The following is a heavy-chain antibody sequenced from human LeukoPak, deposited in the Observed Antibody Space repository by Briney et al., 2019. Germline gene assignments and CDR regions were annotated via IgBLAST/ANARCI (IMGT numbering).Heavy chain of an antibody. J-gene: IGHJ4*02. CDR2: INPNSGGT. D-gene: IGHD2/OR15-2a*01. CDR3: ARATNSPYFDY. V-gene: IGHV1-2*02. CDR1: GDTFTDYY. Sequence: ASVKVSCKASGDTFTDYYMHWVRQAPGQGLEWMGWINPNSGGTNYAQKFQGRVTMTRDTSITTAYMELNRLTSDDTAVYYCARATNSPYFDYWGQGTLVTVSS.